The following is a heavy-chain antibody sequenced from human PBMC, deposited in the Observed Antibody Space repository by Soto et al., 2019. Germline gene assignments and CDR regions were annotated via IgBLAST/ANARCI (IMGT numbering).Heavy chain of an antibody. V-gene: IGHV4-61*01. J-gene: IGHJ4*02. D-gene: IGHD2-15*01. CDR3: ARCVSGSGGX. Sequence: SETLSLTFTVSGGSVSSVRYYWSWIRQPPGKGLELIGYFYYSGSTKYNTSMKSRVTISVETSKNQFSLKITSMTAAETAEYYCARCVSGSGGXWGRGTTVTVSX. CDR2: FYYSGST. CDR1: GGSVSSVRYY.